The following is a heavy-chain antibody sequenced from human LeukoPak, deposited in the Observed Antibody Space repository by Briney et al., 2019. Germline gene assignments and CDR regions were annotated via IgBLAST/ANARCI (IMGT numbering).Heavy chain of an antibody. D-gene: IGHD2-21*01. J-gene: IGHJ4*02. CDR3: ARGGIPYY. CDR1: GESLSGYY. V-gene: IGHV4-34*01. Sequence: SETLSLTCAVYGESLSGYYWTWIRQPPGKGLEWIGGISHGGSTNYNPSLTSRVTISIDTSKNQFSLKLSSVTAADTAVYYCARGGIPYYWGQGILVTVSS. CDR2: ISHGGST.